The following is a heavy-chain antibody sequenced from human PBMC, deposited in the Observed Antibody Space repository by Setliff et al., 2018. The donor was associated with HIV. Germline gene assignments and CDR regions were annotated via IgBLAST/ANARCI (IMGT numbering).Heavy chain of an antibody. Sequence: QSGGSLRLSCATSGFTFKNYRMNWVRQTPGKGLEWVGDIDYRTNIASYADAVRGRFTISRDNADNSLYLQMNSLRAEDTAVHYCAKDIRGRGLTIFGVDLRYYYGLDVWGQGTTVTVSS. J-gene: IGHJ6*02. CDR3: AKDIRGRGLTIFGVDLRYYYGLDV. CDR2: IDYRTNIA. V-gene: IGHV3-48*01. D-gene: IGHD3-3*01. CDR1: GFTFKNYR.